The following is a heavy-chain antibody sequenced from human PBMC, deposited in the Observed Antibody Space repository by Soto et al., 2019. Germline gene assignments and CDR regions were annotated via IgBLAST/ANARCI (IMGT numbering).Heavy chain of an antibody. CDR3: ATAVGLMGSKTAFDV. D-gene: IGHD1-26*01. J-gene: IGHJ3*01. CDR2: MDADSDQT. CDR1: GYSLSELA. V-gene: IGHV1-24*01. Sequence: RASVKVSCKVSGYSLSELAVQWVRQAPGKGLEWMGGMDADSDQTVYAQRFQGRLIMTEDTSTDTTYIELTSLRSEDTAVYFCATAVGLMGSKTAFDVWGQGTKVTVSS.